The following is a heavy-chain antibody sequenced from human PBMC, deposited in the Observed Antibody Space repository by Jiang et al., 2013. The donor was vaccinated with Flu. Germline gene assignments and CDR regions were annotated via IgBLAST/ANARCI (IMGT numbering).Heavy chain of an antibody. Sequence: SLTCTVSGVSFRSYYWSWIRQSPGKGLEWIGYIYHTGSTNYNPSLKSRVTLSIESSKNQFSLKLRSVTAADTAVYYCARLHTSSWYQGVLDYWGQGALVTVSS. CDR1: GVSFRSYY. CDR2: IYHTGST. V-gene: IGHV4-59*01. J-gene: IGHJ4*02. D-gene: IGHD6-13*01. CDR3: ARLHTSSWYQGVLDY.